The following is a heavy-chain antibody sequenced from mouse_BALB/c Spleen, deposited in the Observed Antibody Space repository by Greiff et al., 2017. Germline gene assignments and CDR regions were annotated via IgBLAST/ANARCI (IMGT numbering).Heavy chain of an antibody. CDR2: ISTYYGDA. D-gene: IGHD1-1*01. J-gene: IGHJ4*01. Sequence: QVQLQQSGAELVRPGVSVKISCKGSGYTFTDYAMHWVKQSHAKSLEWIGVISTYYGDASYNQKFKGKATMTVDKSSSTAYMELARLTSEDSAIYYCAREYFITTVVAGPRYAMDYWGQGTSVTVSS. V-gene: IGHV1S137*01. CDR3: AREYFITTVVAGPRYAMDY. CDR1: GYTFTDYA.